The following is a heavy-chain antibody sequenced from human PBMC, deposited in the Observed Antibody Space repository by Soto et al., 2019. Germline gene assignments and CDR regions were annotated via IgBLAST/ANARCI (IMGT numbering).Heavy chain of an antibody. CDR2: IYTSGST. CDR1: GGSISSYY. V-gene: IGHV4-4*07. J-gene: IGHJ5*01. CDR3: ARDIPHSSSWYDCFDS. D-gene: IGHD6-13*01. Sequence: PSETLSLTCTVSGGSISSYYWSWIRQPAGKGLEWIGRIYTSGSTNYNPSLKSRVTMSVDTSKNQFSLKLSSVTAADTAVYYCARDIPHSSSWYDCFDSWCQGTLATVSS.